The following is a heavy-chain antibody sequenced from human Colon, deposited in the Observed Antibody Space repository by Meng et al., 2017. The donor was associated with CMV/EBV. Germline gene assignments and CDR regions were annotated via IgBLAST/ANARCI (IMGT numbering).Heavy chain of an antibody. CDR2: IIPILGIA. CDR3: ARVLTSYGGTYFDY. Sequence: ASGGTFSSYTISWVRQAPGQGLEWMGRIIPILGIANYAQKFQGRVTITADKSTSTAYMELSSLRSEDTAVYYCARVLTSYGGTYFDYWGQGTLVTVSS. D-gene: IGHD5-18*01. CDR1: GGTFSSYT. J-gene: IGHJ4*02. V-gene: IGHV1-69*02.